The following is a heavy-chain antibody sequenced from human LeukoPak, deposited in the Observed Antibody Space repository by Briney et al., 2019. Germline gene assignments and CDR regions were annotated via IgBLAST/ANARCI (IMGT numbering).Heavy chain of an antibody. CDR3: ARDPRGGIIGY. D-gene: IGHD3-16*01. CDR1: GFTVSSNY. CDR2: IYSGGST. Sequence: GGSLRLSCAASGFTVSSNYMSWVRQAPGKGLEWVSVIYSGGSTYYADSVKGRFTISRDNSKNTLYLQMNSLRAEDTAVYYCARDPRGGIIGYWGQGTLVTVSS. V-gene: IGHV3-53*01. J-gene: IGHJ4*02.